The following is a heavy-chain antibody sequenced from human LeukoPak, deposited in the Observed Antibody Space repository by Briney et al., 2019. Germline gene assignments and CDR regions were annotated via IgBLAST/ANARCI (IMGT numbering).Heavy chain of an antibody. D-gene: IGHD3-22*01. CDR1: GISISTYY. V-gene: IGHV4-59*12. J-gene: IGHJ4*02. CDR3: ARWYYDSSGYRYFDY. Sequence: SETLSLTCTVSGISISTYYWTWIRQPPGKGLEWIGNIDYSGNTKYNPSLKSRVTISVDTSKNHFSLKLSSVTAADTAVYYCARWYYDSSGYRYFDYWGQGTLVIVSS. CDR2: IDYSGNT.